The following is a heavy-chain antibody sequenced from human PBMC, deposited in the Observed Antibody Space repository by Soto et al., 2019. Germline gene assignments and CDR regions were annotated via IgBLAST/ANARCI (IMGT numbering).Heavy chain of an antibody. CDR3: AKKRATVAGSSNFDF. CDR1: GFTFSNYA. Sequence: GGSLRLSCSASGFTFSNYALTWVRQAPGKGLEWVSIISPTGFTTYYTDSMKGRFTISRDNSKNTLYLQMNSLRAEDTAIYYCAKKRATVAGSSNFDFWGQGTLVTVSS. V-gene: IGHV3-23*01. J-gene: IGHJ4*01. CDR2: ISPTGFTT. D-gene: IGHD6-19*01.